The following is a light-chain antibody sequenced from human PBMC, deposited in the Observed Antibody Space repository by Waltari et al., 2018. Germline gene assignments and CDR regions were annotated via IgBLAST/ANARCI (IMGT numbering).Light chain of an antibody. CDR2: DAS. J-gene: IGKJ4*01. V-gene: IGKV1-13*02. CDR1: QGINTA. Sequence: IQLTQSPSSLSASLADRVTITCRASQGINTALAWYQQKPGKAPNLLIYDASNLESGVPARFSGSGSGTDFSLTISSLQPEDFATYYCQQFISYPRTFGGGTKVEIK. CDR3: QQFISYPRT.